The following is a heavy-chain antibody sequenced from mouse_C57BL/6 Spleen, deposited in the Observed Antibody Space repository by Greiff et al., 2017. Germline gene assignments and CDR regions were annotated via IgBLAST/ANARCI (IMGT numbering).Heavy chain of an antibody. Sequence: DVKLVESGGGLVQPGGSLSLSCAASGFTFTDYYMSWVRQPPGKALEWLGFIRNKANGYTTEYSASVKGRFTISRANSQSILDLHMKALRAEDRATYYGARSFYGNYYARDYWGQGTSVTVSS. V-gene: IGHV7-3*01. CDR2: IRNKANGYTT. CDR1: GFTFTDYY. CDR3: ARSFYGNYYARDY. D-gene: IGHD2-10*01. J-gene: IGHJ4*01.